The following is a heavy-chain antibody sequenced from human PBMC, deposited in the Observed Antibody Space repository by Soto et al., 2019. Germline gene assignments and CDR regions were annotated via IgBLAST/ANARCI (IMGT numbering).Heavy chain of an antibody. Sequence: SETLSLTCAVYGGSFSGYYWSWIRQPPGKGLEWIGEINHSGSTNYNPSLKSRVTISVDTSKNQFSLKLSSVTAADTAVYYCARASRVVIFDYWGQGTLVTVSS. CDR3: ARASRVVIFDY. D-gene: IGHD3-3*01. V-gene: IGHV4-34*01. J-gene: IGHJ4*02. CDR1: GGSFSGYY. CDR2: INHSGST.